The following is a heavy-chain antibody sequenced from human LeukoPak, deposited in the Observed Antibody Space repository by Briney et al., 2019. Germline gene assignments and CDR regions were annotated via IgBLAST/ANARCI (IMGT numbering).Heavy chain of an antibody. Sequence: GGTLRLSCAASGFTVSSNYMSWVRQAPGKGLEWVSVIYSGGSTYYADSVKGRFTISRDNSKNTLYLQMGSLRAEDMAVYYCASSEGLDYWGQGTLVTVSS. V-gene: IGHV3-53*05. CDR2: IYSGGST. J-gene: IGHJ4*02. CDR3: ASSEGLDY. CDR1: GFTVSSNY. D-gene: IGHD3-3*01.